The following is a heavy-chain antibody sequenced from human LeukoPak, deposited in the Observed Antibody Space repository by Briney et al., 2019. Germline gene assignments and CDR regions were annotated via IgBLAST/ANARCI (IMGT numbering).Heavy chain of an antibody. J-gene: IGHJ4*02. CDR2: ISSSGTTI. Sequence: GGSLRLSCAASGFAFSSYEMNWVRQAPGKGLEWVSYISSSGTTIYYADSVKGRFTISRDNAKNSLFLQVNSLRAEDTAVYYCARHSGTYHFDYWGEG. D-gene: IGHD1-26*01. CDR3: ARHSGTYHFDY. V-gene: IGHV3-48*03. CDR1: GFAFSSYE.